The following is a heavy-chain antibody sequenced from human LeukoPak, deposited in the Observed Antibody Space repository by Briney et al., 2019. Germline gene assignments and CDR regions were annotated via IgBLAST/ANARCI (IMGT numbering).Heavy chain of an antibody. CDR1: GGSISSYY. J-gene: IGHJ6*03. D-gene: IGHD6-6*01. CDR3: ARGRAARPWYYYYMDV. CDR2: IYYSGST. V-gene: IGHV4-59*01. Sequence: SETLSLTCTVSGGSISSYYWSWIRQPPGKGLEWIGYIYYSGSTNYNPSLKSRVTISVDTSKNQVSLKLSSVTAADTAVYYCARGRAARPWYYYYMDVWGKGTTVTVSS.